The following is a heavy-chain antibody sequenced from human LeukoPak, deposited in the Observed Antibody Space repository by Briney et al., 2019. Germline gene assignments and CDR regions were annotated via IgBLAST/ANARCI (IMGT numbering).Heavy chain of an antibody. V-gene: IGHV3-66*01. D-gene: IGHD3-10*02. CDR2: IYSGGST. J-gene: IGHJ4*02. CDR1: GFTVSNNY. Sequence: GGSLRLSCAASGFTVSNNYMTWVRQAPGEGLEWVSVIYSGGSTYYADSVKGRFTISRDNSKNTLYLQMNSLRAEDTAVYYCARGILTMFYFDYWGQGTLVTVSS. CDR3: ARGILTMFYFDY.